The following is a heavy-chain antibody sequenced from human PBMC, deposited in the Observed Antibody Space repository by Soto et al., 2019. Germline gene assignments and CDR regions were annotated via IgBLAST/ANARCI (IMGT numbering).Heavy chain of an antibody. CDR2: ISAYIGNT. V-gene: IGHV1-18*01. D-gene: IGHD3-22*01. Sequence: QVQLVQSGPEVKNPGASVKVSCKASGYTFSSYGMSWVRQAPGQGPEWMGWISAYIGNTNYAKKFQGRVTMTRDTSTNTGYMELRRMRSDDTAVYYCARDIYNSSGYYYPYYFEYWGQGTLVTVAS. CDR1: GYTFSSYG. CDR3: ARDIYNSSGYYYPYYFEY. J-gene: IGHJ4*02.